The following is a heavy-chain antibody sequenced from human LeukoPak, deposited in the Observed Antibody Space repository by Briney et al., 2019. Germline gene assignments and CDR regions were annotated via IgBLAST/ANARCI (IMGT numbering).Heavy chain of an antibody. CDR2: IRYDGSNK. D-gene: IGHD6-13*01. V-gene: IGHV3-30*02. CDR1: GFTFSSYG. Sequence: GGSLRLSCAASGFTFSSYGMHWVRQAPGKGLEWVAFIRYDGSNKYYADSVKGRFTISRDNSKNTLYLQMNSLRAEDTAVYYCAREAGMAAAAPEAFDIWGQGTMVTVSS. CDR3: AREAGMAAAAPEAFDI. J-gene: IGHJ3*02.